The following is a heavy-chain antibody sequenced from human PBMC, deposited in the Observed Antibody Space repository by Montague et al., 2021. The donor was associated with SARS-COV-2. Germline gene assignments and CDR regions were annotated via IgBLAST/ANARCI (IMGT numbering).Heavy chain of an antibody. D-gene: IGHD1-7*01. Sequence: CAISGDSVSRNNPAWNWIRQSPSRRLEWLGRTYYGSSWNTDYAVSVKSRITISPDTSKNQFSLHLNSVTPEDTAVYYCARGWNYAFDIWSQGTMVTVSS. J-gene: IGHJ3*02. CDR1: GDSVSRNNPA. CDR2: TYYGSSWNT. V-gene: IGHV6-1*01. CDR3: ARGWNYAFDI.